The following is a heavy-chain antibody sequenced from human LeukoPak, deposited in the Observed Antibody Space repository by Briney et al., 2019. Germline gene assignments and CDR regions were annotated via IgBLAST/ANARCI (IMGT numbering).Heavy chain of an antibody. V-gene: IGHV1-2*02. D-gene: IGHD5-12*01. CDR2: INPNSGGS. CDR3: ARGPRYGESGYDLGPY. CDR1: GYTFTSYY. Sequence: ASMKLSCKASGYTFTSYYIHWMRQAPGQGLEWVGWINPNSGGSHYARRFQGRVTMTSDTSINTGYMELTSLTTDDTAVYYCARGPRYGESGYDLGPYWGQGTLVTVSS. J-gene: IGHJ4*02.